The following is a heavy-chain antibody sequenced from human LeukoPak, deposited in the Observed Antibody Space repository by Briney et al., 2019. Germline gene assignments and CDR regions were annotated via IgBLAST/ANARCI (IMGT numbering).Heavy chain of an antibody. Sequence: ASVKVSCKASGYTFTSYYMHWVRQAPGQGLEWMGRIIPILGIANYAQKFQGRVTITADKSTSTAYMELSSLRSEDTAVYYCARDQRRYYDSRSTPNAFDIWGQGTMVTVSS. CDR2: IIPILGIA. V-gene: IGHV1-69*04. CDR3: ARDQRRYYDSRSTPNAFDI. D-gene: IGHD3-22*01. CDR1: GYTFTSYY. J-gene: IGHJ3*02.